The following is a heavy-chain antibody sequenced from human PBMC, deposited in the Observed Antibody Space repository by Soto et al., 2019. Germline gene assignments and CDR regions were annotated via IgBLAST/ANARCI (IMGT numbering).Heavy chain of an antibody. V-gene: IGHV3-7*01. CDR1: GFTFSSYW. D-gene: IGHD6-13*01. J-gene: IGHJ6*03. CDR3: ARDRSSSWYAGGYYMDV. CDR2: IKQDGSEK. Sequence: EVQLVESGGGLVQPGGSLRLSCAASGFTFSSYWMSWVRQAPGKGLEWVANIKQDGSEKYYVDSVKGRFTNSRDNAKNSLYLQMNSLRAEDTSVYYCARDRSSSWYAGGYYMDVWGKGTTVTVSS.